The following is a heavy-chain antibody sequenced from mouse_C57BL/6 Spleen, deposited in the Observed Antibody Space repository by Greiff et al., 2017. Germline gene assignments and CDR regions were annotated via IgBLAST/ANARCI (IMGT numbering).Heavy chain of an antibody. D-gene: IGHD1-1*01. Sequence: QVQLKQPGTELVKPGASVKLSCKASGYTFTSYWMHWVKQRPGQGLEWIGNINPSNGGTNYNEKFKSKATLTVDKSSSTAYMQLSSLTSEDSAVXYCARQNYYGSRPVSYFDYWGQGTTLTVSS. V-gene: IGHV1-53*01. CDR3: ARQNYYGSRPVSYFDY. CDR2: INPSNGGT. J-gene: IGHJ2*01. CDR1: GYTFTSYW.